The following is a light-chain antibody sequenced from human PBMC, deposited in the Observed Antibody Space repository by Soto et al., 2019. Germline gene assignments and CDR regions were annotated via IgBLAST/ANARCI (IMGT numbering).Light chain of an antibody. CDR2: EVS. Sequence: QSALTQPASVSGSPGQSITISCTRASSDVGSYNFVSWYQQHPGEVPKVLIYEVSKRPSGVSDRFSGSKSGNTAFLTISGLQAEDEADYYCCADAGRSTYVFGTGTKLTVL. CDR3: CADAGRSTYV. CDR1: SSDVGSYNF. V-gene: IGLV2-23*02. J-gene: IGLJ1*01.